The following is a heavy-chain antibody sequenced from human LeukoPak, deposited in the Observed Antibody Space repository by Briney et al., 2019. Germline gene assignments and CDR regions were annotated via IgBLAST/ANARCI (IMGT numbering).Heavy chain of an antibody. CDR1: GFTFSSYA. Sequence: GGSLRLSCAASGFTFSSYAMHWVRQAPGKGLEGVALISYDGSNKYYADSVKGRFTISRDSSKNTLYLQMNSLRAEETAVYYCARDLGVAALDNWGQGTLVTVSS. V-gene: IGHV3-30-3*01. CDR2: ISYDGSNK. D-gene: IGHD6-19*01. CDR3: ARDLGVAALDN. J-gene: IGHJ4*02.